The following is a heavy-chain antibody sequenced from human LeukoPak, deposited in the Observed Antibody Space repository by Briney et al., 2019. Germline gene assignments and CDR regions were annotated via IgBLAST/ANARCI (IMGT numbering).Heavy chain of an antibody. V-gene: IGHV3-33*01. CDR2: IWYDGSDE. CDR3: ARGVRYYDILTGNYPTYCYGMDV. Sequence: GSLRLSCAASKFIFSDYGMHWVRQAPGKGLEWVAFIWYDGSDEYYADSVKGRFTISRDNAKNSLYLQMNSLRAEDTAVYYCARGVRYYDILTGNYPTYCYGMDVWGQGTTVTVSS. CDR1: KFIFSDYG. D-gene: IGHD3-9*01. J-gene: IGHJ6*02.